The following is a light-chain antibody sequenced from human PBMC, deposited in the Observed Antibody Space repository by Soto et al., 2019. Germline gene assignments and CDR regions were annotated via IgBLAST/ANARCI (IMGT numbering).Light chain of an antibody. V-gene: IGKV3-15*01. CDR1: QSVSSN. J-gene: IGKJ4*01. CDR2: GAS. Sequence: IVITQSPANQSMSTGERATLSCRASQSVSSNLAWYQQKPGQAPRLLIYGASTRATGIPARFSGSGSGTEFTLTISSLQSEDFAVYYCQQYNNWPLFFGGGTKVDIK. CDR3: QQYNNWPLF.